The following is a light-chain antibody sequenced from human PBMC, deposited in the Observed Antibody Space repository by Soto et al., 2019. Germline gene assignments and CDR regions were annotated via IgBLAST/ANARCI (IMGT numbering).Light chain of an antibody. CDR3: QPSYSAPFT. CDR2: CAS. CDR1: QYISSY. J-gene: IGKJ3*01. Sequence: DIQMTQSPSSLSASVGDRVTITCRASQYISSYLNWYQQKPGKVPNLLISCASTLQSGVPSRFSGGGSDQEFHLSLSSLQHEYFAAYHCQPSYSAPFTFGPGTHVEI. V-gene: IGKV1-39*01.